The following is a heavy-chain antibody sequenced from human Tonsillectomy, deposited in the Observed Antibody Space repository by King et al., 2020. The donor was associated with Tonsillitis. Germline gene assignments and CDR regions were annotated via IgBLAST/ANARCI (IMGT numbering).Heavy chain of an antibody. V-gene: IGHV3-9*01. Sequence: VQLVESGGGLVQPGRSLRLSCAASGLTFDEYAMHWVRQAPGKGLGWVSGISWDSGSMDYADSVKGRFTISRDNAKNSLYLQMNSLRTEDTALYYCAKGVDGSGGSSFDYWGQGTLVTVSS. CDR3: AKGVDGSGGSSFDY. CDR1: GLTFDEYA. D-gene: IGHD3-9*01. J-gene: IGHJ4*02. CDR2: ISWDSGSM.